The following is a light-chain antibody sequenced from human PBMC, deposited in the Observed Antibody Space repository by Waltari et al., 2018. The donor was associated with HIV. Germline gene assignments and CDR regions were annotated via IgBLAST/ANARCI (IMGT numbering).Light chain of an antibody. CDR2: KDT. Sequence: SFELTQPPSVSVSPGQTARITCSGDALAKQYTYWYQQKPGQAPVVVIYKDTERPSGIPERLSGSSSATTVTLTISGVQSEDEADYDCQSADTGGTRVFGPGTKVTVL. J-gene: IGLJ1*01. CDR1: ALAKQY. V-gene: IGLV3-25*03. CDR3: QSADTGGTRV.